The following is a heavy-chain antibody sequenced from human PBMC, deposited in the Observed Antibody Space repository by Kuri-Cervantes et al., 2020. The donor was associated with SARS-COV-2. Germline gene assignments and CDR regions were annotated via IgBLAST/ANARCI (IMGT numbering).Heavy chain of an antibody. CDR1: GFTFSNAW. CDR2: IKSKTDGGTT. Sequence: GGSLRLSCAASGFTFSNAWMSWVRQAPGKGLEWVGRIKSKTDGGTTDYAAPVKGRLTISRDYSKNTLYLQMNSLKTEDTAVYYCTTDPDIVVVPADAIRGAAFDIWGQGTMVTVSS. CDR3: TTDPDIVVVPADAIRGAAFDI. D-gene: IGHD2-2*01. J-gene: IGHJ3*02. V-gene: IGHV3-15*01.